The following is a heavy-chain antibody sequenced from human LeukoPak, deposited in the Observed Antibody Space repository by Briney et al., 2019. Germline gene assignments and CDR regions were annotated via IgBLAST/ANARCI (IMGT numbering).Heavy chain of an antibody. CDR1: GGTFSSYA. CDR3: AREGPPAASCYTESGCDLLRWFDP. J-gene: IGHJ5*02. D-gene: IGHD2-2*02. V-gene: IGHV1-69*13. CDR2: IIPIFGTA. Sequence: SVKVSCTASGGTFSSYAISWVRQAPGQGLEWMGGIIPIFGTANYAQKFQGRVTITADESTSTAYMELSSLRSEDTAVYYCAREGPPAASCYTESGCDLLRWFDPWGQGTLVTVSS.